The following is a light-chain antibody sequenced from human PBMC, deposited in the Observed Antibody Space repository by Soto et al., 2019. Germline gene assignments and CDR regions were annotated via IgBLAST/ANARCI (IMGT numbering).Light chain of an antibody. CDR1: QSISSW. Sequence: DIQMTQSPSTLSASVGDRVTITCRASQSISSWLAWYQQKPGKAPKLLIYDASSLESGVPSRFSGSGSGTEFTHTISSLQPDDFATYYCQQYNSYSWTFGQGTKVEI. J-gene: IGKJ1*01. CDR2: DAS. CDR3: QQYNSYSWT. V-gene: IGKV1-5*01.